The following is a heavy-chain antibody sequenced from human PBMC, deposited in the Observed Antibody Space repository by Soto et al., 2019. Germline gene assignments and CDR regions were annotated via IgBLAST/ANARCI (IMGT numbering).Heavy chain of an antibody. Sequence: SETLSLTCTVSGGSISSYYWSWIRQPPGKGLEWIGYIYYSGSTNYNPSLKSRVTISVDTSKNQFSLKLSSVTAADTAVYYCAGGIVGATPYYFDYWGQGTLVTVSS. CDR3: AGGIVGATPYYFDY. CDR2: IYYSGST. J-gene: IGHJ4*02. CDR1: GGSISSYY. V-gene: IGHV4-59*01. D-gene: IGHD1-26*01.